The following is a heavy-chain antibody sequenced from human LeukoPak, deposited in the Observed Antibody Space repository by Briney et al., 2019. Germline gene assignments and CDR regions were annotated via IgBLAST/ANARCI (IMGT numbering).Heavy chain of an antibody. CDR3: ARDPGITRYALDY. J-gene: IGHJ4*02. CDR1: GFTFSSYA. CDR2: ISSSSSYI. V-gene: IGHV3-21*01. Sequence: PGGSLRLSCAASGFTFSSYAMSWVRQAPGKGLEWVSSISSSSSYIYYADPVKGRFTISRDNAKNSLYLQMNSLRAEDTAVYYCARDPGITRYALDYWGQGTLVTVSS. D-gene: IGHD5-24*01.